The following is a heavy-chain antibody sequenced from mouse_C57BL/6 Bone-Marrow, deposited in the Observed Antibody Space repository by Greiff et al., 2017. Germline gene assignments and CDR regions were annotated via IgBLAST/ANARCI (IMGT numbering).Heavy chain of an antibody. CDR1: GFTFSSYA. V-gene: IGHV5-4*03. CDR3: ATDYYGSSYGY. D-gene: IGHD1-1*01. Sequence: EVMLVESGGGLVKPGGSLKLSCAASGFTFSSYAMSWVRQTPEKRLEWVATISDVGSYTYYPDNVKGRFTLSRDNAKNNLYLQMSHLKSEDTAMYYCATDYYGSSYGYWGQGTTLTVSS. J-gene: IGHJ2*01. CDR2: ISDVGSYT.